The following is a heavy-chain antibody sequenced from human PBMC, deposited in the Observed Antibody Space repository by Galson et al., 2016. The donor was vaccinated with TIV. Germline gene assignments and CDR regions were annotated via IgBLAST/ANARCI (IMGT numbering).Heavy chain of an antibody. CDR2: IDWDDDK. CDR1: GFSLNTDGMC. Sequence: PALVKPTQTLTLTCTFSGFSLNTDGMCVNWIRQPPGKALEWLARIDWDDDKSYGPSLKTRLTISKDTSKNQVVLTMTNMGPVDTATYYCARISGYYDSSGHYIPRSFDYWGQGALVTVSS. V-gene: IGHV2-70*11. D-gene: IGHD3-22*01. J-gene: IGHJ4*02. CDR3: ARISGYYDSSGHYIPRSFDY.